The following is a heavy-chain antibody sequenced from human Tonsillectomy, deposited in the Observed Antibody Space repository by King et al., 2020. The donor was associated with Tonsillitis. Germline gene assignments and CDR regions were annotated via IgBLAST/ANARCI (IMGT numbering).Heavy chain of an antibody. V-gene: IGHV1-24*01. J-gene: IGHJ5*01. Sequence: QGQLVQSGAEVKKPGPSVKVSCKVSGYTLSELSMHWVRQAPGKGLEHMGGFNLEEGETTYAQKFQGRVTMTEDTSTDTAYMELSSLRSDDTAMYYCATRLFWVGGDSWGQGTLVTVSS. CDR1: GYTLSELS. CDR3: ATRLFWVGGDS. D-gene: IGHD3-16*01. CDR2: FNLEEGET.